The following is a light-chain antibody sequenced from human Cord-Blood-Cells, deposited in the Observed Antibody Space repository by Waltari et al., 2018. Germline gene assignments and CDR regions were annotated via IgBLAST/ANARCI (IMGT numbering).Light chain of an antibody. CDR3: CSYAGSSTYWV. J-gene: IGLJ3*02. CDR2: EGS. Sequence: QSALTQPASVSGAPGQSITITCTGTSSDLGSYNIVSWYQQHPGKAPKLMIYEGSNRPSGVSNRFSGSKSGNTASLTISGLQAEDDADYFCCSYAGSSTYWVFGGGTKLTVL. CDR1: SSDLGSYNI. V-gene: IGLV2-23*01.